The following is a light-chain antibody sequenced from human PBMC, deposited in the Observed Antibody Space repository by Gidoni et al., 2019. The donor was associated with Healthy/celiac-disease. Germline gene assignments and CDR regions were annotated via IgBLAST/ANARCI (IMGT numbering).Light chain of an antibody. CDR1: SSDVGGYNY. J-gene: IGLJ1*01. CDR2: EVS. V-gene: IGLV2-14*01. Sequence: QSALTQPASVPGSPGQSITISCTGTSSDVGGYNYVSWYQQHPGKAPKLMIYEVSDRPSGVSNRVSGSKSGNTASLTISGLQAEDEADYYCSSYTSSSTLDVFGTGTKVTVL. CDR3: SSYTSSSTLDV.